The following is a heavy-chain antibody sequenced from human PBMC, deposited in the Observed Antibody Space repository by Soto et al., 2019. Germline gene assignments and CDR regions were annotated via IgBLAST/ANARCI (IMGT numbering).Heavy chain of an antibody. CDR1: GGTFSSYA. CDR3: AREAVVRSSTSCHECYYYYGMDV. V-gene: IGHV1-69*13. D-gene: IGHD2-2*01. Sequence: AASVKVSCKASGGTFSSYAISWVRQAPGQGLEWMGGIIPIFGTANYAQKFQGRVTITADESTSTAYMELSSLRSEDTAVYYCAREAVVRSSTSCHECYYYYGMDVWGQGTTVTVSS. J-gene: IGHJ6*02. CDR2: IIPIFGTA.